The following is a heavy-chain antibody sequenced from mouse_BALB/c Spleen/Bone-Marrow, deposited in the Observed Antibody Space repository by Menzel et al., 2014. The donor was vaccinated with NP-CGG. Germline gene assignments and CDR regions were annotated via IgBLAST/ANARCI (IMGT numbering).Heavy chain of an antibody. CDR1: GNSITSXXX. D-gene: IGHD1-2*01. Sequence: VQLKQSGPGLVKPSQSLSLTCTVTGNSITSXXXWNWXRQFXXXXXEWXXXIXXSSSTNYNPSLKSRISTIRDTSKNQFSLQLNSVTAEDTATYYCARWDYGAYAMDYWGQGTSVTVSS. V-gene: IGHV3-2*02. CDR2: IXXSSST. J-gene: IGHJ4*01. CDR3: ARWDYGAYAMDY.